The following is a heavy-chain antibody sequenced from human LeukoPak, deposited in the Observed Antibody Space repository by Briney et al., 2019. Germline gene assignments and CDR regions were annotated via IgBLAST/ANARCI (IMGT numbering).Heavy chain of an antibody. J-gene: IGHJ5*02. CDR1: GFTFSSYA. V-gene: IGHV3-30-3*01. Sequence: PGGSLRLSCAASGFTFSSYAMHWVRQAPGKGLELVAVISYDGSNKYYADSVKGRFTISRDNSKNTLYLQMNSLRAEDTAVYYCARAPWGYCSGGSCYDNWFDPWGQGTLVTVSS. CDR2: ISYDGSNK. D-gene: IGHD2-15*01. CDR3: ARAPWGYCSGGSCYDNWFDP.